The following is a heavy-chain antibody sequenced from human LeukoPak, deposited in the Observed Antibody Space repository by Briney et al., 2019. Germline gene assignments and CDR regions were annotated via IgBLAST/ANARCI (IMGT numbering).Heavy chain of an antibody. D-gene: IGHD2-2*01. J-gene: IGHJ6*02. CDR3: ARGYGDIVVVPAAASSRGMDV. CDR2: INHSGST. CDR1: GGSFSGYY. V-gene: IGHV4-34*01. Sequence: SETLSLTCAVHGGSFSGYYWSWIRQPPGKGLEWIGEINHSGSTNYNPSLKSRVTISVDTSKNQFSLKLSSVTAADTAVYYCARGYGDIVVVPAAASSRGMDVWGQGTTVTVSS.